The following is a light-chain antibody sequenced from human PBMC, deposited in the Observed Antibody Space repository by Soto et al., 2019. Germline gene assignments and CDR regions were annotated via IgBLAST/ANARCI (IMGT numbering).Light chain of an antibody. Sequence: QSVLTQPPSASGTPGQRVTISCSGSSSNIGSNYVYWYQQLPGSAPKLLIYGNDQRPSGVPDRFSASKSGTAASLAISGLRSEDEADYHCAAWDDSLSAVVFGGGTKLPVL. CDR3: AAWDDSLSAVV. J-gene: IGLJ2*01. CDR1: SSNIGSNY. V-gene: IGLV1-47*01. CDR2: GND.